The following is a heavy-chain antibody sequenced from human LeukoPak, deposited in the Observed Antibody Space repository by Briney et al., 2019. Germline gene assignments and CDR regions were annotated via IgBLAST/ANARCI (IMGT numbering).Heavy chain of an antibody. J-gene: IGHJ4*02. Sequence: SETLSLTCTVSGYSISSGYYWGWIRQPPGKGLEWIGSIYHSGSTYYNPSLKSRVTISVDTSKNQFSLKLSSVTAADTAVYYVAVMGPPFDYWGQGTLVTVSS. V-gene: IGHV4-38-2*02. CDR1: GYSISSGYY. CDR2: IYHSGST. D-gene: IGHD2-8*01. CDR3: AVMGPPFDY.